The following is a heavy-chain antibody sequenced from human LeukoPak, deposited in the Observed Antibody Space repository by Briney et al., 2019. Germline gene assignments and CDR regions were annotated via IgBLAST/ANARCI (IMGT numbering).Heavy chain of an antibody. CDR3: ARTYYYDSSGRNAFDI. D-gene: IGHD3-22*01. CDR1: GFTFSSYG. J-gene: IGHJ3*02. V-gene: IGHV3-30*03. CDR2: ISYDVGNK. Sequence: GGSLRLSCAPSGFTFSSYGMHWVRQAPGKGLEWVTVISYDVGNKYYADSVKGRFTISRDNSKNTLYLQMNSLRAEDTAVYYCARTYYYDSSGRNAFDIWGQGTMVTVSS.